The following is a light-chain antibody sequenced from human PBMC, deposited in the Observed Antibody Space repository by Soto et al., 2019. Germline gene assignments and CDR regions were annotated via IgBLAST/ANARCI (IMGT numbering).Light chain of an antibody. CDR2: SNN. J-gene: IGLJ2*01. V-gene: IGLV1-44*01. CDR3: AAWDDSLNGPV. CDR1: SSNIGSNT. Sequence: QGVVTQPPSASGTPGQRVTISCSGSSSNIGSNTVNWYQQLPGTAPKLLIYSNNQRPSGVPDRFSGSKSGTSASLAISGLQSEAEADYYCAAWDDSLNGPVFGGGTKLTVL.